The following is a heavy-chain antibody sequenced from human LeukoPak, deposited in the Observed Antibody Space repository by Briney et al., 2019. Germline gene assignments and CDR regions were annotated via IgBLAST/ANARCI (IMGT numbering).Heavy chain of an antibody. CDR1: GFTFRNFA. Sequence: GGSLRLSCVASGFTFRNFAMSWVRQAPGKGLEWVSAISGSGGSTYYADSVKGRFTISRDNSKNTLYLQMNSLRAEDTAVYYCAKAVDSGYDWGQGTLVTVSS. V-gene: IGHV3-23*01. CDR2: ISGSGGST. CDR3: AKAVDSGYD. D-gene: IGHD5-12*01. J-gene: IGHJ4*02.